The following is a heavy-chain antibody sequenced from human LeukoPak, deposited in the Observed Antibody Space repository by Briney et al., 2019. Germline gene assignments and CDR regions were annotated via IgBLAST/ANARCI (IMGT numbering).Heavy chain of an antibody. Sequence: ASVTVSCTASGYTFTSFGISWVRQAPGQGLEWMGWISAYNGNTDYAQKLQDRVTMTTDTSTNTAYMELRSLRSDDTALYYCARYRLSDSPINWFDPWGQGTLVTVSS. V-gene: IGHV1-18*01. D-gene: IGHD3-16*02. CDR1: GYTFTSFG. CDR3: ARYRLSDSPINWFDP. J-gene: IGHJ5*02. CDR2: ISAYNGNT.